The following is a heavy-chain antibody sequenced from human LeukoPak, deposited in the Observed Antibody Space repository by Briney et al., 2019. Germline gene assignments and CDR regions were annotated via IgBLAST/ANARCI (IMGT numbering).Heavy chain of an antibody. D-gene: IGHD2-8*01. J-gene: IGHJ4*02. CDR2: INQDVSRT. CDR3: ARLKDDVTKFDY. Sequence: GGSLRLSCAGSGFDFSRYWMAWVRQAPGKGLEWVASINQDVSRTHYVDSVKGRFTISRDNAKSSLLLQMTSLRVEDTAVYYCARLKDDVTKFDYWGQGTLVTVSS. CDR1: GFDFSRYW. V-gene: IGHV3-7*01.